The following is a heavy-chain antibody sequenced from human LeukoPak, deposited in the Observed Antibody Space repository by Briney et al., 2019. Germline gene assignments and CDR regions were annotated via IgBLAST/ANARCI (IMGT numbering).Heavy chain of an antibody. J-gene: IGHJ5*02. D-gene: IGHD1-1*01. V-gene: IGHV1-2*02. Sequence: ASVKVSCKASGYTFTGYYMHWVRQASGQGLEWMGWINPNSGGTNYAQKFRGRVTMTRDTSISTAYMELSRLRSDDTAVYYCARDQVGTLVTWGQGTLVTVSS. CDR2: INPNSGGT. CDR1: GYTFTGYY. CDR3: ARDQVGTLVT.